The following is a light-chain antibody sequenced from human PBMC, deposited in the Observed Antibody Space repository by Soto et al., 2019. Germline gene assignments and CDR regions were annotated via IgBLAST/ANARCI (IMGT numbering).Light chain of an antibody. CDR2: EVN. V-gene: IGLV2-18*02. Sequence: QSALTQPPSVSGSPGQSVTISCSGTSTDVGSHNSVSWYKQAPGTSPKLMIFEVNNRPSGVPDRFSESKSGNTASLTISGLQPEDEAEYYCSSYIASITSHVFGTGTKVTVL. J-gene: IGLJ1*01. CDR3: SSYIASITSHV. CDR1: STDVGSHNS.